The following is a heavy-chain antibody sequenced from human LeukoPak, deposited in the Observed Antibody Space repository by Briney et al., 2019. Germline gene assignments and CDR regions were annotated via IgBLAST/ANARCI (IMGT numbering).Heavy chain of an antibody. J-gene: IGHJ4*02. CDR1: GFTFSSYA. Sequence: GGSLRLSCAASGFTFSSYAMSWVRQAPGKGLEWVSGIGGSGGSTYYADSVKGRFTISRDNSKNTLYLQMSSLRAEDTAVYYCAKRERESYNYGYPDYWGQGTLVTVSS. V-gene: IGHV3-23*01. D-gene: IGHD5-18*01. CDR2: IGGSGGST. CDR3: AKRERESYNYGYPDY.